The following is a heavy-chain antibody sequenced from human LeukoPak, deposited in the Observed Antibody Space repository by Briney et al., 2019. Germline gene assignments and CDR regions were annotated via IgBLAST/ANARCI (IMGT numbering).Heavy chain of an antibody. Sequence: ASVKVSCKASGYTFTGYYMHWVRQAPGQGLEWMGWINPNSGGTNYAQKFQGWVTMTRDTSISTAYMKLSRLRSDDTAVYYCARERMSIAAAGTQYDAFDIWGQGTMATVSS. CDR1: GYTFTGYY. CDR2: INPNSGGT. J-gene: IGHJ3*02. D-gene: IGHD6-13*01. CDR3: ARERMSIAAAGTQYDAFDI. V-gene: IGHV1-2*04.